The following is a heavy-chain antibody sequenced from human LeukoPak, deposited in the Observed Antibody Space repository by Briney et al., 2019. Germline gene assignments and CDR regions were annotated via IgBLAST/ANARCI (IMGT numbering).Heavy chain of an antibody. J-gene: IGHJ4*02. CDR3: ARHMGLGYSYGYPYFDY. CDR1: GGSIRNYF. V-gene: IGHV4-59*01. D-gene: IGHD5-18*01. CDR2: IYYSGST. Sequence: PSETLSLTCSVSGGSIRNYFWSWIRQTPGTGLEWIGYIYYSGSTNYNPSLKSRVTISVDTSKNQFSLRLSSVTAADTAVYYCARHMGLGYSYGYPYFDYWGQGTLVTVSS.